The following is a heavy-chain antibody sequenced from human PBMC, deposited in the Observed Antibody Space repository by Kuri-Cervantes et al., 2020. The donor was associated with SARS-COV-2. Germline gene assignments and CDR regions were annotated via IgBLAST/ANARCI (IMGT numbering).Heavy chain of an antibody. V-gene: IGHV3-15*01. CDR2: IKSKRDDGTT. J-gene: IGHJ4*02. CDR1: GFSFTNAW. D-gene: IGHD3/OR15-3a*01. Sequence: GESLKISCAASGFSFTNAWMSWVRQAPGKGLEWVGRIKSKRDDGTTDYAAPVRGRFTISRDDSKNTLYLQLKNLKIEDTAVYYCSGRVDFSSVDYWGQGTLVTVSS. CDR3: SGRVDFSSVDY.